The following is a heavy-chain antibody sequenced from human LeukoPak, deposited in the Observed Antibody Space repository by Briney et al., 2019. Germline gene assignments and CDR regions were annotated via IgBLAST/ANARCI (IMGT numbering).Heavy chain of an antibody. CDR3: ARGRSLLWFGESPDWFDP. D-gene: IGHD3-10*01. CDR1: GFPFSRYW. V-gene: IGHV3-7*02. CDR2: IKPDGSEK. Sequence: PGGSLRLSCAASGFPFSRYWMSWVRQAPGKGLEWVANIKPDGSEKHYVDSVKGRFTISRDNAKNSLYLQMNSLRAEDTAVYYCARGRSLLWFGESPDWFDPWGQGTLVTVSS. J-gene: IGHJ5*02.